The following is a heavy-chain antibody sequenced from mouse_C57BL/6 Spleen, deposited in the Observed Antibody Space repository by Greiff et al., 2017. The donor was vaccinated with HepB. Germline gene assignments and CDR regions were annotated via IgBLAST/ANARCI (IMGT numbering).Heavy chain of an antibody. J-gene: IGHJ1*03. D-gene: IGHD1-1*01. CDR3: ARSITTVVADWYFDV. CDR1: GFTFTDYY. V-gene: IGHV7-3*01. CDR2: IRNKANGYTT. Sequence: EVKLMESGGGLVQPGGSLSLSCAASGFTFTDYYMSWVRQPPGKALEWLGFIRNKANGYTTEYSASVKGRFTISRDNSQSILYLQMNALRAEDSATYYCARSITTVVADWYFDVWGTGTTVTVSS.